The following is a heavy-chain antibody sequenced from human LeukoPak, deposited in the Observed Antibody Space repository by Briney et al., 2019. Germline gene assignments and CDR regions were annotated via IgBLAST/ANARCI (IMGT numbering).Heavy chain of an antibody. CDR2: INHSGST. CDR1: GGSFSGYY. D-gene: IGHD6-6*01. J-gene: IGHJ4*02. Sequence: PSETLSLTCAVYGGSFSGYYWSWIRQPPVKGLEWIGEINHSGSTNYNPSLKSRVTISVDTSKNQFSLKLSSVTAADTAVYYCASLSSIAAHSPFDYWGQGTLVTVSS. CDR3: ASLSSIAAHSPFDY. V-gene: IGHV4-34*01.